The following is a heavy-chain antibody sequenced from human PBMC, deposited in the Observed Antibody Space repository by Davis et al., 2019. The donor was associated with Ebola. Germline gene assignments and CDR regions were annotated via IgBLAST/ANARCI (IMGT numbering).Heavy chain of an antibody. D-gene: IGHD2-2*01. V-gene: IGHV3-23*01. J-gene: IGHJ4*02. Sequence: GGSLRLSCEVSGLNFNTYAMNWVRQAPGKGLEWVAAVSGSGTTTSYADSVKGRFTISRDNSDNTLYLQMNSLRVEDTARYYCAKASWGPAARPLLDSWGQGTLVTVSS. CDR1: GLNFNTYA. CDR3: AKASWGPAARPLLDS. CDR2: VSGSGTTT.